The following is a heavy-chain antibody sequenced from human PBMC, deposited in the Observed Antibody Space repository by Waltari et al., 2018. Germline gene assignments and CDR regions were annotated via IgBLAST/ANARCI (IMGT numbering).Heavy chain of an antibody. Sequence: EVQLVESGGGLVQPGGSLRLSCADSGFTFSSHWMSWVRQAPGKGLEWVANIKQDGSEKYYVDSVEGRFTISRDNAKTSLSLQMNSLRADDTAVYYCARGTYTVTTKGYFDYWGQGTLVTVSS. CDR2: IKQDGSEK. CDR3: ARGTYTVTTKGYFDY. V-gene: IGHV3-7*01. J-gene: IGHJ4*02. CDR1: GFTFSSHW. D-gene: IGHD4-17*01.